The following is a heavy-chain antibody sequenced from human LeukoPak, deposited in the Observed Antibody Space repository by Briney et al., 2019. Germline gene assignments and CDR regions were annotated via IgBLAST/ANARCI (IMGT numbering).Heavy chain of an antibody. Sequence: ASVKVSRKASGYTFTSYGISWVRQAPGQGLEWMGWISAYNGNTNYAQKLQGRVTMTTDTSTSTAYMELRSLRSDDTAVYYCARSEYDFWSGYLFDSWGQGTLVTVSS. CDR3: ARSEYDFWSGYLFDS. J-gene: IGHJ5*01. CDR2: ISAYNGNT. D-gene: IGHD3-3*01. CDR1: GYTFTSYG. V-gene: IGHV1-18*01.